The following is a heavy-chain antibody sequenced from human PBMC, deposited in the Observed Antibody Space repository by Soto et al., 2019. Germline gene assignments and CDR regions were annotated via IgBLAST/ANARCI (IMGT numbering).Heavy chain of an antibody. V-gene: IGHV4-61*01. Sequence: VSWGKIINGSYHRSRKKKPPGKGLEWIGYIYYSGSTNYNPSLKSRVTISVDTSKNQFSLKLSSVTAADTAVYYCARGPSFYYGSGSPYYFDYWGQGTLVTVSS. CDR3: ARGPSFYYGSGSPYYFDY. CDR2: IYYSGST. CDR1: WGKIINGSYH. J-gene: IGHJ4*02. D-gene: IGHD3-10*01.